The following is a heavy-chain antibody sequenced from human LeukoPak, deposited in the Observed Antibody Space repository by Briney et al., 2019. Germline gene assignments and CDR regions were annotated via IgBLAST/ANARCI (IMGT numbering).Heavy chain of an antibody. CDR3: SQGNWGDD. D-gene: IGHD7-27*01. Sequence: GGSLRLSCAASGFTFATYDMTWVRQAPGKGLEWVSSITRGGDITDYADSVTGRFTISRDNSKNTVYLQMNSLRAEDTAVYYCSQGNWGDDWGQATLVTDSS. J-gene: IGHJ4*02. CDR2: ITRGGDIT. CDR1: GFTFATYD. V-gene: IGHV3-23*01.